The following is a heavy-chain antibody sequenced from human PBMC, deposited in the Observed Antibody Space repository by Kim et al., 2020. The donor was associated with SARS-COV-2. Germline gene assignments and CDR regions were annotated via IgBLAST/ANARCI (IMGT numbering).Heavy chain of an antibody. Sequence: GGSLRLSCVASGFTFSSYWMHWVRQAPGKGLVWVSRVNSDGSSTSYADSVKGRFTISRDNARNTLYLQMNSLRAEATAVYYCASLSTGYVGDQFGYWGQGNLGTGPS. V-gene: IGHV3-74*01. CDR2: VNSDGSST. J-gene: IGHJ4*02. CDR1: GFTFSSYW. D-gene: IGHD3-16*01. CDR3: ASLSTGYVGDQFGY.